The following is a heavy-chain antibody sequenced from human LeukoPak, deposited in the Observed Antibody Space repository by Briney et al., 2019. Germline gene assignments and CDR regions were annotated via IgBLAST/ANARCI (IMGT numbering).Heavy chain of an antibody. D-gene: IGHD5-12*01. J-gene: IGHJ4*02. V-gene: IGHV3-11*01. CDR3: ARDPGSGYEEHFDY. CDR2: ISGSTM. CDR1: GFTFSNYA. Sequence: GGSLRLSCAASGFTFSNYAMRWVRQAPGKGLEWVSGISGSTMYYTDSVKGRFTISRDNAKDSLYLQMNSLRAEDTAVYYCARDPGSGYEEHFDYWGQGTLVTVSS.